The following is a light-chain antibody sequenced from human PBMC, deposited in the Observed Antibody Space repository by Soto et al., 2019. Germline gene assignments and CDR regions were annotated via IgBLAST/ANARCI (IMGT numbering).Light chain of an antibody. V-gene: IGLV1-40*01. CDR1: SSNIGAGYD. CDR2: GNS. CDR3: QSYDSSLSGSTV. Sequence: QAVVTQPPSVSGAPGQRVTISCTGSSSNIGAGYDVHWYQQLPGTAPKLLIYGNSNRPSGVPDRFSGSKSGTSASLAITGLQAEDGADYYCQSYDSSLSGSTVFGTGTKLTVL. J-gene: IGLJ1*01.